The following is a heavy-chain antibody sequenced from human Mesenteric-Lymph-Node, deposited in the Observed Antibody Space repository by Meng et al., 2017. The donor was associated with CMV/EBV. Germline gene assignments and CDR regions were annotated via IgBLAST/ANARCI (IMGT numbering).Heavy chain of an antibody. CDR2: IKQDGSDK. D-gene: IGHD2-2*02. V-gene: IGHV3-7*01. Sequence: GESLKISCAASGFTFSIHWMTWVRQAPGKGLEWVATIKQDGSDKYYLDSVKGRFTISRDNAKKSVYLQMNSLRAEDTAVYYCARMYCSTTTCYTDAFDIWGQGTMVTVSS. CDR3: ARMYCSTTTCYTDAFDI. J-gene: IGHJ3*02. CDR1: GFTFSIHW.